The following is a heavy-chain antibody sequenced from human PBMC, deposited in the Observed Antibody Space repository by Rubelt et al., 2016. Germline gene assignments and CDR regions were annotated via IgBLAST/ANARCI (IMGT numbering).Heavy chain of an antibody. V-gene: IGHV1-69*06. Sequence: QVQLVQSGAEVKKPGSSVKVSCKASGGTFSSYAISWVRQAPGQGLEWMGGLITIFGPANYAQKFQGRVTMTADKSTRTAYMELSSLRSEDTAVYYCARDLVGVVITTHDAFDIWGQGTMVTVSS. CDR2: LITIFGPA. CDR1: GGTFSSYA. CDR3: ARDLVGVVITTHDAFDI. D-gene: IGHD3-22*01. J-gene: IGHJ3*02.